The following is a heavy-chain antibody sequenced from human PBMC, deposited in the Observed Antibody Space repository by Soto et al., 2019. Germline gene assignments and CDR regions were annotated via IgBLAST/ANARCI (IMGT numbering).Heavy chain of an antibody. Sequence: SVKVSCKASGGTFSSYAISWVRQAPGQGLEWMGGIIPIFGTANYAQKFQGRVTITADESTSTAYMELSSLRSEDTAVYYCARPMQGWQLGEYYFDYWGQGTLVTVSS. V-gene: IGHV1-69*13. J-gene: IGHJ4*02. CDR2: IIPIFGTA. CDR1: GGTFSSYA. CDR3: ARPMQGWQLGEYYFDY. D-gene: IGHD6-6*01.